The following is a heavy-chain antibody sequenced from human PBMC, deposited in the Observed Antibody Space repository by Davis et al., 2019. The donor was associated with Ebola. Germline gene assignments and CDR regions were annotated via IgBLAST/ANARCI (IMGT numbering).Heavy chain of an antibody. CDR3: ATGGTWAYYFDY. CDR1: GFTFSSYG. J-gene: IGHJ4*02. V-gene: IGHV3-30*03. D-gene: IGHD1-1*01. Sequence: PGGSLRLSCAASGFTFSSYGMHWVRQAPGKGLEWVAVISYDGSNKYYADSVKGRFTISRDNSKNTLYLQMNSLRAEDTAVYYCATGGTWAYYFDYWGPGTLVTVSS. CDR2: ISYDGSNK.